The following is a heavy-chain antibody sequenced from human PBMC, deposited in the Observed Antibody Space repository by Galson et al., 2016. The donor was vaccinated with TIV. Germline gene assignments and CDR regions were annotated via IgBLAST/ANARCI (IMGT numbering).Heavy chain of an antibody. CDR1: GDTFISYP. V-gene: IGHV1-69*13. Sequence: SVKVSCKASGDTFISYPLNWVRQAPGQGLEWMGGFIPLFGTANYAQKFQGRVTITADESTSTIYRELSSLRSEDTAIYYCAKDRKTAMDTYHHYYGMYVWGQRTTVTVSS. J-gene: IGHJ6*02. CDR2: FIPLFGTA. CDR3: AKDRKTAMDTYHHYYGMYV. D-gene: IGHD5-18*01.